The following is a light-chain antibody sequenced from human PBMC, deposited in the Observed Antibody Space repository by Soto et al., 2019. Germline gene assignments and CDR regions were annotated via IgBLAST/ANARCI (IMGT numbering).Light chain of an antibody. Sequence: DIQMTQSPSSLSASVEDRVTITCRASQSISTYLNWYQQKPGKAPNLLIYAAFNLQSGVPSRFGGSGSGTDFTLTISSLQPDDFATYYCQQTYSIPYTFGQGTTLDIK. CDR1: QSISTY. V-gene: IGKV1-39*01. J-gene: IGKJ2*01. CDR3: QQTYSIPYT. CDR2: AAF.